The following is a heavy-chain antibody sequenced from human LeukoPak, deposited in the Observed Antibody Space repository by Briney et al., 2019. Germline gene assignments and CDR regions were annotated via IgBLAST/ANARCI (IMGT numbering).Heavy chain of an antibody. CDR2: IYYSGST. V-gene: IGHV4-59*01. J-gene: IGHJ5*02. CDR3: ARDRCGGDCYWFDP. CDR1: GGSISSYY. Sequence: SETLSLTCTVSGGSISSYYWSWIRQPPGKGLEWIGYIYYSGSTNYKPSLKSRVTISVDTSKNQFSLKLSSVTAADTAVYYCARDRCGGDCYWFDPWGQGTLVTVSS. D-gene: IGHD2-21*02.